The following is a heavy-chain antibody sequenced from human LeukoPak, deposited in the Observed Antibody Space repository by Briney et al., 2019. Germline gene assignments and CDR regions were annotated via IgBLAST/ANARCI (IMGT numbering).Heavy chain of an antibody. CDR3: ARGELWFGEN. Sequence: PSETLSLTCTVSGGSISSSSYYWGWIRQPPGKGLEWIGSIYYSGSTYYNPSLKSRVTISVDTSKNQFSLKLSSVTAADTAVYYCARGELWFGENWGQGTLVTVSS. D-gene: IGHD3-10*01. J-gene: IGHJ4*02. V-gene: IGHV4-39*07. CDR1: GGSISSSSYY. CDR2: IYYSGST.